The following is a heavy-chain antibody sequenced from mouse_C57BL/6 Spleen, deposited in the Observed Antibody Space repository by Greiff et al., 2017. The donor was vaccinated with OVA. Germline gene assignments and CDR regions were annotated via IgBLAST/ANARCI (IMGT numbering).Heavy chain of an antibody. CDR3: ATYPRGGAWFAD. CDR1: GFSLTSYG. D-gene: IGHD2-10*01. CDR2: IWGGGST. Sequence: QVQLKESGPGLVAPSQSLSITCTVSGFSLTSYGVDWVRQPPGKGLEWLGVIWGGGSTNYNSALMSSPSLSTDNSKSQVFLQMNMLQTDDTAMYYCATYPRGGAWFADWGQGTLVTVSA. V-gene: IGHV2-9*01. J-gene: IGHJ3*01.